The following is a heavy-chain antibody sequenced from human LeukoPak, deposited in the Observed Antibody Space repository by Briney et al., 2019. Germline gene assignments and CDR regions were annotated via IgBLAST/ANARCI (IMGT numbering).Heavy chain of an antibody. CDR1: GGSISSSSYY. CDR2: IYYSGST. CDR3: ARQKTRYGPDAFDI. J-gene: IGHJ3*02. Sequence: SETLSLTCTVSGGSISSSSYYWGWIRQPPGKGLGWIGSIYYSGSTYYNPSLKSRVTISVDTSKNQFSLKLSSVTAADTAVYYCARQKTRYGPDAFDIWGQGTMVTVSS. V-gene: IGHV4-39*01. D-gene: IGHD4-17*01.